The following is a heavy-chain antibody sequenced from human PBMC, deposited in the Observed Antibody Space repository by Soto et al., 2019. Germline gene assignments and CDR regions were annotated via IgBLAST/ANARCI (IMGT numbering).Heavy chain of an antibody. Sequence: GASVKVSCKASGYTFTGYYMHWVRQAPGQGLEWMGWISAYNGNTNYAQKLQGRVTMTTDTSTSTAYMELRSLRSDDTAVYYCARDRKYSSSWYSDWFDPWGQGTLVTVSS. CDR1: GYTFTGYY. J-gene: IGHJ5*02. CDR3: ARDRKYSSSWYSDWFDP. D-gene: IGHD6-13*01. CDR2: ISAYNGNT. V-gene: IGHV1-18*04.